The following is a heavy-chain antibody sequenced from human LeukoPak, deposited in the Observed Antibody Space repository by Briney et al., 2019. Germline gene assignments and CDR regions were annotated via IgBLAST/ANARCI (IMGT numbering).Heavy chain of an antibody. CDR2: INCNTGAT. J-gene: IGHJ5*02. Sequence: ASVKVSCKASGDSFTGYYINWVRQAPGQGLEWMGWINCNTGATNYAQKFQGRVTMTRDTSISTAYMELSRLRSDDTAVYYCARGGGIASTNWFDPWGQGTLVTVSS. CDR1: GDSFTGYY. V-gene: IGHV1-2*02. CDR3: ARGGGIASTNWFDP. D-gene: IGHD6-13*01.